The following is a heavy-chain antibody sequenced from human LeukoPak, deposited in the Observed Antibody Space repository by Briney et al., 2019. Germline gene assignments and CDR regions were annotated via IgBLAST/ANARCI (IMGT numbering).Heavy chain of an antibody. J-gene: IGHJ6*03. V-gene: IGHV4-4*07. CDR3: ARAVGSGSFQTYYYYMDV. CDR2: IYTSGST. CDR1: GGSISSYY. D-gene: IGHD3-10*01. Sequence: SETLSLTCTVSGGSISSYYWSWIRQPAGKGLEWIGRIYTSGSTTYNPSLKSRVTMSVDTSKNQFSLKLSSVTAADTAVYYCARAVGSGSFQTYYYYMDVWGKGTTVTISS.